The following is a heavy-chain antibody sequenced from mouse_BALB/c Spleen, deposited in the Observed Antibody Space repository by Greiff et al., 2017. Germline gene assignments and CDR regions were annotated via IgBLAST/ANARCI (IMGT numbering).Heavy chain of an antibody. CDR2: ISYDGSN. D-gene: IGHD2-4*01. J-gene: IGHJ4*01. CDR3: ARDREITTAMDY. CDR1: GYSITSGYY. V-gene: IGHV3-6*02. Sequence: EVKLQESGPGLVKPSQSLSLTCSVTGYSITSGYYWNWIRQFPGNKLEWMGYISYDGSNNYNPSLKNRISITRDTSKNQFFLKLNSVTTEDTATYYCARDREITTAMDYWGQGTSVTVSS.